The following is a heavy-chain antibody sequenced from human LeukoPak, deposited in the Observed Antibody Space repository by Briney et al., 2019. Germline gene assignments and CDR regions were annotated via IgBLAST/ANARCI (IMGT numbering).Heavy chain of an antibody. CDR2: INHSGST. V-gene: IGHV4-34*01. CDR1: GGSFSSYY. J-gene: IGHJ4*02. D-gene: IGHD6-19*01. Sequence: TSETLSLTCAVYGGSFSSYYWSWIRQPPGKGLEWIGEINHSGSTNYNPSLKSRVTISVDTSKNQFSLKLSSMTAADTAVYYCARVAFRQWLVQGIDYWGQGTLVTVSS. CDR3: ARVAFRQWLVQGIDY.